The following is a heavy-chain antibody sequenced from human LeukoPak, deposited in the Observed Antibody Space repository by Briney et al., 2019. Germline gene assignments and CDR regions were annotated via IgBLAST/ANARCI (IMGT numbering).Heavy chain of an antibody. CDR1: GGSISGYY. CDR3: ARTYCSGGSCHFDY. CDR2: IYYSGSP. J-gene: IGHJ4*02. D-gene: IGHD2-15*01. Sequence: SETLSLTCTVSGGSISGYYWSWIRQPPGKGLEWIGYIYYSGSPDSNPSLKSRVTISVDMSKNQFSLKLSSVTAADTAVYYCARTYCSGGSCHFDYWGQGTLVTVSS. V-gene: IGHV4-59*08.